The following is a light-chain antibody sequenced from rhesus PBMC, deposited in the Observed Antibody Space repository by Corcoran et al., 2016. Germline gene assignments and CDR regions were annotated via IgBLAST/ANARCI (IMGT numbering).Light chain of an antibody. CDR3: QHYYDNPYS. CDR1: QNIYSK. CDR2: AAS. Sequence: DIQMTPSPSALSASVGDRVTISCRASQNIYSKLAWYQQKPGKAPKPLIYAASSLQTGIPSRFSGSGSGTDCTLTISSLQPEDSASYYCQHYYDNPYSFGQGTKVEIK. V-gene: IGKV1S12*01. J-gene: IGKJ2*01.